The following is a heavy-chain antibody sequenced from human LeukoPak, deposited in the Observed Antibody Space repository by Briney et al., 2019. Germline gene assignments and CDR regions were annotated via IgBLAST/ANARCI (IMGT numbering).Heavy chain of an antibody. CDR2: IYYSGST. Sequence: PSETLSLTCTVSGGSISSSSYYWGWIRQPPGKGLEWIGSIYYSGSTYYNPSLKSRVTISVDTSKNQFSLKLSSVTAADTAVYYCARVVGAAGPFDYWGQGTLVTVSS. CDR1: GGSISSSSYY. V-gene: IGHV4-39*01. J-gene: IGHJ4*02. D-gene: IGHD6-13*01. CDR3: ARVVGAAGPFDY.